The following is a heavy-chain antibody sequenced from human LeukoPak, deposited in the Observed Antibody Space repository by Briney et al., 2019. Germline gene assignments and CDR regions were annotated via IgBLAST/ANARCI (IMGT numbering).Heavy chain of an antibody. D-gene: IGHD3-16*01. Sequence: SVKVSCKASGYTFTGYYMHWVRQAPGQGLEWMGGIIPIFGTANYAQKFQGRVTITADESTSTAYMEPSSLRSEDTAVYYCAMYVWGSVRRWRNWFDPWGQGTLVTVSS. CDR3: AMYVWGSVRRWRNWFDP. V-gene: IGHV1-69*13. J-gene: IGHJ5*02. CDR2: IIPIFGTA. CDR1: GYTFTGYY.